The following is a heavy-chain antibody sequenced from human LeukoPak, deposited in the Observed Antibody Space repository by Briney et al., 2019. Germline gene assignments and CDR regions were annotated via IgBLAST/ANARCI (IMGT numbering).Heavy chain of an antibody. D-gene: IGHD3-22*01. CDR2: IYRNGST. CDR1: EFTVSSDY. Sequence: PGGSLRLSCAASEFTVSSDYMSWVRQAPGKGLEWVSVIYRNGSTYYADSVKGRFTISRDNFGNTVYLQMNNLRLEDTAVYYCARDRSGKGTWYFDLWGRGTLVTVSS. J-gene: IGHJ2*01. CDR3: ARDRSGKGTWYFDL. V-gene: IGHV3-53*01.